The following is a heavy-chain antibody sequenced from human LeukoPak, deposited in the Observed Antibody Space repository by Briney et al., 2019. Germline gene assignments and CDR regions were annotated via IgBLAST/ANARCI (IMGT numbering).Heavy chain of an antibody. CDR2: INPNSGGT. D-gene: IGHD4-23*01. Sequence: ASVKVSCKASGYTFTGYYMHWVRQAPGQGLEWMGWINPNSGGTNYAQKFQGRVTMTRDTSISTAYMELSRLRSDDTAVYYCARDIGSATVVTPAFDYWGQGTLVTVSS. CDR1: GYTFTGYY. J-gene: IGHJ4*02. CDR3: ARDIGSATVVTPAFDY. V-gene: IGHV1-2*02.